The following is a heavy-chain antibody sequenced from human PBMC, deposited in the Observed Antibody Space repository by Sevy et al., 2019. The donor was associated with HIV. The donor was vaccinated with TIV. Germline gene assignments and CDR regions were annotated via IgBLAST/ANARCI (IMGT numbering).Heavy chain of an antibody. J-gene: IGHJ4*02. D-gene: IGHD3-22*01. V-gene: IGHV3-48*01. CDR2: ISHSTNTR. CDR3: ARESYFYDTTTFPENDY. CDR1: GFTFSSFG. Sequence: GGSLRLSCAASGFTFSSFGMNWVRQAPGKGLEWISYISHSTNTRLYAASVTGGFSISRDNAGNSLYLQMNSLRAEETAVYYCARESYFYDTTTFPENDYWGRGTLVTVSS.